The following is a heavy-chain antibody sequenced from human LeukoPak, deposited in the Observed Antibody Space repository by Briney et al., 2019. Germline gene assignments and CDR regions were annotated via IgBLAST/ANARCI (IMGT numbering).Heavy chain of an antibody. J-gene: IGHJ5*02. D-gene: IGHD2-2*03. Sequence: SETLSLTCTVSGGSISSSSYYWGWTRQPPGKGLEWIGSIYYSGSTYYNPSLKSRVTISVDTSKNQFSLKLSSVTAADTAVYYCARDLDTVVVAAPNWFDPWGQGTLVTVSS. CDR1: GGSISSSSYY. CDR2: IYYSGST. CDR3: ARDLDTVVVAAPNWFDP. V-gene: IGHV4-39*02.